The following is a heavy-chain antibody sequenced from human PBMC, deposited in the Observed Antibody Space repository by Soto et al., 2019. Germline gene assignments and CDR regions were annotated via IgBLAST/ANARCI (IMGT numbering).Heavy chain of an antibody. V-gene: IGHV4-4*02. CDR1: GGSISSSNW. J-gene: IGHJ4*02. CDR3: ARRSPFRIAAAGAFDY. D-gene: IGHD6-13*01. Sequence: SETLSLTCAVSGGSISSSNWWSWVRQPPGKGLEWIGEIYHSGSTNYNPSLKSRVTISVDKSKNQFSLKLSSVTAADTAVYYCARRSPFRIAAAGAFDYWGQGTLVTVSS. CDR2: IYHSGST.